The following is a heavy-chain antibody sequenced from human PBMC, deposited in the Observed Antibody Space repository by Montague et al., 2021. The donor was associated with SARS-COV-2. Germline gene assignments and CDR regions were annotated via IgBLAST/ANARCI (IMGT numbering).Heavy chain of an antibody. V-gene: IGHV4-59*01. D-gene: IGHD5-12*01. J-gene: IGHJ6*02. CDR3: ARGGGRLQYSYYYGMDV. Sequence: SETLSLTCSVSGGSMINNYWSWIRQPPGKGLKWMGYIYYTGSTDXXPSLESRATLSIDTSKNEFSLKLTSVTAADTAVYYCARGGGRLQYSYYYGMDVWGQGTTVTVSS. CDR2: IYYTGST. CDR1: GGSMINNY.